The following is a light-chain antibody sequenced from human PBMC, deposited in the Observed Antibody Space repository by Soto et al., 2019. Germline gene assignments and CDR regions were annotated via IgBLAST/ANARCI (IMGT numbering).Light chain of an antibody. J-gene: IGLJ1*01. Sequence: QSALTQPASVSGSPGQSITISCTGSSSDLGAFKYVSWYQQHPGKAPQLTIYEVTNRPSGVSLRFSGSKSGNTASLTISGLQAEDEADYYCSSYTGSSTYVFGTGTKVTVL. CDR2: EVT. CDR3: SSYTGSSTYV. CDR1: SSDLGAFKY. V-gene: IGLV2-14*01.